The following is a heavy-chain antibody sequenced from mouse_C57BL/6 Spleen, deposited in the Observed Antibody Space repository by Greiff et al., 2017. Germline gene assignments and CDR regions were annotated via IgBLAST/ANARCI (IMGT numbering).Heavy chain of an antibody. V-gene: IGHV1-82*01. CDR1: GYAFSSSW. CDR3: ARRGYNDGYYGFAD. CDR2: IYPGDGDT. D-gene: IGHD2-3*01. J-gene: IGHJ3*01. Sequence: VQLQASGPELVKPGASVKISCKASGYAFSSSWMNWVKQRPGKGLEWIGRIYPGDGDTNYNGKFKGKATLTADKSSSTAYMQLSSLTSEDSAVYFCARRGYNDGYYGFADWGQGTLVTVSA.